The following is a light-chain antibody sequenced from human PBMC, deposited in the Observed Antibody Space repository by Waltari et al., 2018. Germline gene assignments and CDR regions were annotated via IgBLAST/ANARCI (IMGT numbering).Light chain of an antibody. CDR1: QSLLHSNGYNY. V-gene: IGKV2-28*01. CDR2: LGS. Sequence: DIVMTQSPLSLPVTPGEPASISCRSSQSLLHSNGYNYLDWYLQKPGQYPQLLTYLGSXXXXGXXXXXXGXGSGTXFTXXXXXVEAEDVGVYYCMQALQTPYTFGQGTKLEIK. CDR3: MQALQTPYT. J-gene: IGKJ2*01.